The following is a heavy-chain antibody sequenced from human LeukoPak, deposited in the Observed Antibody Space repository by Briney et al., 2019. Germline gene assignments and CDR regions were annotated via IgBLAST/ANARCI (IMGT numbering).Heavy chain of an antibody. J-gene: IGHJ3*02. CDR1: SGSITTSSFF. V-gene: IGHV4-39*07. CDR2: IYYSGSA. CDR3: ARGVTIFGVVIIRGADAFDI. Sequence: SETLSLTCTVSSGSITTSSFFWGWIRQPPGKGLEWIGSIYYSGSAFYSPSLKSRVTISVDTSKNQFSLKLSSVTAVDTAVYYCARGVTIFGVVIIRGADAFDIWGQGTMVTVSS. D-gene: IGHD3-3*01.